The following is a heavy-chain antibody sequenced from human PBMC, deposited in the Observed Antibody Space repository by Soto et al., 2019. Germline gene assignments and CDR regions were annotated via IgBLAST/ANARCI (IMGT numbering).Heavy chain of an antibody. CDR3: AGEPKGGKYYMDV. D-gene: IGHD3-16*01. Sequence: QVQLVESGGGVVQPGTSLRLSCAASRVTFSTYDIHWVRQGPGKGLEWVALIWSDGSRGFYADSVKGRFTISRDNSKNTVYLQMNSLRVEYTAVYYCAGEPKGGKYYMDVWGQGTTVTVSS. V-gene: IGHV3-33*01. J-gene: IGHJ6*02. CDR1: RVTFSTYD. CDR2: IWSDGSRG.